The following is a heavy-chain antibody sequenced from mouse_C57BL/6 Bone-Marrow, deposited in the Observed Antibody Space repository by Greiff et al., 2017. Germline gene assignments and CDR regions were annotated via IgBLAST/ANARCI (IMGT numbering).Heavy chain of an antibody. Sequence: EVKVVESGGGLVKPGGSLKLSCAASGFTFSDYGMHWVRQAPEKGLEWVAYISSGSSTIYYADTVQGRFTISRDNAKNTLFLQMTSLRSEDTAMYYCARDYYGSSYGYFDVWGTGTTVTVSS. V-gene: IGHV5-17*01. CDR3: ARDYYGSSYGYFDV. CDR2: ISSGSSTI. D-gene: IGHD1-1*01. J-gene: IGHJ1*03. CDR1: GFTFSDYG.